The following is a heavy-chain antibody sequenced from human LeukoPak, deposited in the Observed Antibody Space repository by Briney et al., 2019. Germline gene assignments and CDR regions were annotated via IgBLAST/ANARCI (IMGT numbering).Heavy chain of an antibody. CDR3: AKDRGYSSGWYLDY. CDR2: ITGGAENT. Sequence: PGGSLRLSCAASGFTFSGYAMSWVRQAPGKGLKWLSTITGGAENTYYADSVKGRFTISRDNSKNALYLQMNSLRAEDTAVYYCAKDRGYSSGWYLDYWGQGTLVTVSS. CDR1: GFTFSGYA. D-gene: IGHD6-19*01. V-gene: IGHV3-23*01. J-gene: IGHJ4*02.